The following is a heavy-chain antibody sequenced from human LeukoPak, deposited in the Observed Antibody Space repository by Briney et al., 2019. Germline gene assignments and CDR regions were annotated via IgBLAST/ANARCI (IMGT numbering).Heavy chain of an antibody. D-gene: IGHD1-26*01. V-gene: IGHV3-7*01. Sequence: GGSLRLSCAASGFTFSTYWMSWVRQAPGKGLEWVANIKEDGSDKHYVDSVKGRFTISRDNAQNSLYLQMNSLRVEDTAVYYCAREIPGGATDLDCWGRGTLVTVSS. J-gene: IGHJ4*02. CDR2: IKEDGSDK. CDR3: AREIPGGATDLDC. CDR1: GFTFSTYW.